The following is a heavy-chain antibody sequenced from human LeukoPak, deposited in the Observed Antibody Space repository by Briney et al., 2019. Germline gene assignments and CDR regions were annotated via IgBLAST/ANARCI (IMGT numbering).Heavy chain of an antibody. D-gene: IGHD6-19*01. CDR1: GFTFSSYA. Sequence: GGSLRLSCAASGFTFSSYAMSWVRQAPGKGLEWVSAISGSGGSTYYADSVKGRFTISRDNSKNTLYLQMNSLRAEDTAVYYCATIAVAGDYYYYGMDVWGQGTTVTVSS. V-gene: IGHV3-23*01. CDR3: ATIAVAGDYYYYGMDV. CDR2: ISGSGGST. J-gene: IGHJ6*02.